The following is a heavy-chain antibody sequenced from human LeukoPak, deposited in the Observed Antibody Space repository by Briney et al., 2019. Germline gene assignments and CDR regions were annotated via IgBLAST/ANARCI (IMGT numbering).Heavy chain of an antibody. J-gene: IGHJ4*02. CDR2: IKQDGSEK. D-gene: IGHD2/OR15-2a*01. Sequence: GGSLRLSCAASRFTFSNYWMSWVRQAPGKGLEWVANIKQDGSEKYYVDSVKGRFTISRDNAKNSLYLQMNSLRAEDTAVYYCARERTLYYFDYWGQGTLVTVSS. V-gene: IGHV3-7*01. CDR3: ARERTLYYFDY. CDR1: RFTFSNYW.